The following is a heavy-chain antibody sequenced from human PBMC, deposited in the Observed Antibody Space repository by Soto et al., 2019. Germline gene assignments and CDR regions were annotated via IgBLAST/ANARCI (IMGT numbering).Heavy chain of an antibody. CDR3: ARDIGIAVAGTPTYYYYYGMDV. CDR1: GYVFTSFG. J-gene: IGHJ6*02. CDR2: INAGNGNT. Sequence: GASVKVSCKASGYVFTSFGLNWVRQAPGQGLEWMGWINAGNGNTKYSQRFQGRVTITRDTSASTAYMELSSLRSEDTAVYYCARDIGIAVAGTPTYYYYYGMDVWGQGTTV. V-gene: IGHV1-3*01. D-gene: IGHD6-19*01.